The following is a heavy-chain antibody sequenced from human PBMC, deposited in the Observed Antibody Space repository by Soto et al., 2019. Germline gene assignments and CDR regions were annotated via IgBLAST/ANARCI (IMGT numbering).Heavy chain of an antibody. CDR2: ISYDGSNK. CDR3: AKEGGYSSSWYFPDYYYYGMDV. D-gene: IGHD6-13*01. J-gene: IGHJ6*02. V-gene: IGHV3-30*18. Sequence: GGSLRLSCAASGFTFSSYGMHWVRQAPGKGLEWVAVISYDGSNKYYADSVKGRFTISRDNSKNTLYLQMNSLRAEDTVVYYCAKEGGYSSSWYFPDYYYYGMDVWGQGTTVTVSS. CDR1: GFTFSSYG.